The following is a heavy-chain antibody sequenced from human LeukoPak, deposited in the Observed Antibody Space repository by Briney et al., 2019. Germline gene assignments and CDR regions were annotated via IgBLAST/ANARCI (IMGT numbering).Heavy chain of an antibody. V-gene: IGHV3-23*01. CDR1: GFTFSSYA. D-gene: IGHD5-18*01. Sequence: PGGSLRLSCAASGFTFSSYAMSWVRQAPGKGLEWVSAISGSGGSTYYADSVKGRFTISRDNSKNTLYLQMNSLRAEDTAVYYCAKDRLGYNYGIGFDYWGQGTLVTVSS. CDR2: ISGSGGST. CDR3: AKDRLGYNYGIGFDY. J-gene: IGHJ4*02.